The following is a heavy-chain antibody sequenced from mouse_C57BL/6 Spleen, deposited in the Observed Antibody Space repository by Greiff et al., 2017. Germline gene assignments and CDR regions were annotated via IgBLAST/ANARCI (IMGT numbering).Heavy chain of an antibody. CDR2: IRSKSNNYAT. Sequence: EVMLVESGGGLVQPKGSLKLSCAASGFSFNTYAMNWVRQAPGKGLEWVARIRSKSNNYATYYADSVKDRFTISRDDSESMLYLQMNNLKTEDTAMYYCVRSEWYFDVWGTGTTVTVSS. J-gene: IGHJ1*03. CDR1: GFSFNTYA. CDR3: VRSEWYFDV. V-gene: IGHV10-1*01.